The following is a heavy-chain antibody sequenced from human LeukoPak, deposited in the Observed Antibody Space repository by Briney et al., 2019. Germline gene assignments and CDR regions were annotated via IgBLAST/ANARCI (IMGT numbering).Heavy chain of an antibody. Sequence: KPSETLSLTCTVSGGSISSYYWSWIRQPAGKGLEWIGRIYTSGSTNYNPSLKSRVTMSVDTSKNQFSLKLSSVTAADTAVYYCARERVNYDFGSGVPDFDPWGQGTLVTVSS. J-gene: IGHJ5*02. CDR3: ARERVNYDFGSGVPDFDP. CDR2: IYTSGST. D-gene: IGHD3-3*01. CDR1: GGSISSYY. V-gene: IGHV4-4*07.